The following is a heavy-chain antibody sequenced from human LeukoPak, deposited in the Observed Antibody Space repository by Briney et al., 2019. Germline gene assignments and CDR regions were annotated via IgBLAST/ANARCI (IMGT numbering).Heavy chain of an antibody. D-gene: IGHD1-26*01. CDR2: ISSSGDNI. V-gene: IGHV3-48*01. Sequence: GGSLRLSCAASGFTFSDYSMNWVRQAPGKGLEWISYISSSGDNIYYADSVKGRSTISRDNAKSSLYLQVNSLRADDTAVYYCARGGIVGATGDYWGQGTLVTVSS. CDR3: ARGGIVGATGDY. CDR1: GFTFSDYS. J-gene: IGHJ4*02.